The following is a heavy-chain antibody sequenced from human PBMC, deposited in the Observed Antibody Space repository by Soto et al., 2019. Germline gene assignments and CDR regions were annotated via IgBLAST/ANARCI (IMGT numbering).Heavy chain of an antibody. V-gene: IGHV3-74*01. CDR3: AKGGDCSSTSCNYFDY. CDR2: IDTSGTST. D-gene: IGHD2-2*01. CDR1: GFTFTNFW. J-gene: IGHJ4*02. Sequence: GGSLRLSCGASGFTFTNFWMHWVRQVPGRGLVWVSRIDTSGTSTSYADSVKGRFTISRDNAKSTVTLQMNSLRAEDTAVYYCAKGGDCSSTSCNYFDYWGQGTLVTVSS.